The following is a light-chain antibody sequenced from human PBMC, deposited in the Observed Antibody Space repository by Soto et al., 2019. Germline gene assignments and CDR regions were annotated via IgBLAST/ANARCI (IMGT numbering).Light chain of an antibody. CDR3: SSYSGTNYHYV. V-gene: IGLV2-8*01. CDR1: SSDVGGYNY. Sequence: QSVLTQPPSASGSFGQSVTISCTGTSSDVGGYNYVSWYQQHPGKAPKLMIYEVSERPSGVPDRFSGSKSDNTASLTFFGLQADDEADYYCSSYSGTNYHYVFGTGTKVTVL. CDR2: EVS. J-gene: IGLJ1*01.